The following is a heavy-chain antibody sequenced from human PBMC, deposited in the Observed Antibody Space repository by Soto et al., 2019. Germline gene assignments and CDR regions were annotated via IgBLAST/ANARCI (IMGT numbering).Heavy chain of an antibody. CDR2: IIPIFGTA. Sequence: SVKVSCKASGGTFSSYSISWVRQAAGQGLEWMGGIIPIFGTATYAQKFQGRVTMTRDTSTSTVYMDLSSLRSEDTAVYYCAASCISTSCYSDYYYGMDVWGQGTTVTVSS. CDR1: GGTFSSYS. CDR3: AASCISTSCYSDYYYGMDV. J-gene: IGHJ6*02. D-gene: IGHD2-2*02. V-gene: IGHV1-69*05.